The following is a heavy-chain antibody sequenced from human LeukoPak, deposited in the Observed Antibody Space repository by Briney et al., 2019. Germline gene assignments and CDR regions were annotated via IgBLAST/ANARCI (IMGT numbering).Heavy chain of an antibody. CDR3: ARDSYRWLQPHFDY. CDR2: ISSSSSYI. V-gene: IGHV3-21*01. J-gene: IGHJ4*02. D-gene: IGHD5-12*01. CDR1: GFTFSSYS. Sequence: GSLRLSCAASGFTFSSYSMNWVRQAPGKGLEWVSSISSSSSYIYYADSVKGRFTISRDNAKNSLYLQMNSLRAEDTAVYYCARDSYRWLQPHFDYWGQGTLVTVSS.